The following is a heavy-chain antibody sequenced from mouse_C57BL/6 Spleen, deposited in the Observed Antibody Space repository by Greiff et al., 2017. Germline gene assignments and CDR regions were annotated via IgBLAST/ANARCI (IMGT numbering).Heavy chain of an antibody. CDR3: ARWESDWYFDV. CDR1: GYAFSSSW. D-gene: IGHD4-1*01. J-gene: IGHJ1*03. V-gene: IGHV1-82*01. CDR2: IYPGDGDT. Sequence: QVQLQQSGPELVKPGASVEISCKASGYAFSSSWMNWVKQRPGKGLEWIGRIYPGDGDTNYNGKFKGKATLTADKSSSTAYMQLSSLTSEDSAVYFCARWESDWYFDVWGTGTTVTVSS.